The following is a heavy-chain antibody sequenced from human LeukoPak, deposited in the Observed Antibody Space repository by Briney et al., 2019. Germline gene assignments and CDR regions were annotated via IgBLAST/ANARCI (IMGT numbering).Heavy chain of an antibody. CDR1: GFTFSSYA. V-gene: IGHV3-30-3*01. D-gene: IGHD5-18*01. J-gene: IGHJ4*02. CDR2: ISYDGSNK. CDR3: ARARTWIQLWESDY. Sequence: HPGGSLRLSCAASGFTFSSYAMHWVRQAPGKGLEWVAVISYDGSNKYYADSVKGRFTISRDNSKNTLYLQMNSLRAEDTAVYYCARARTWIQLWESDYWGQGTLVTVSS.